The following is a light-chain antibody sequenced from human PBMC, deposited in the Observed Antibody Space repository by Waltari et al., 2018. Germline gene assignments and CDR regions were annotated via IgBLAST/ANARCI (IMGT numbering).Light chain of an antibody. CDR2: KAF. CDR3: QQYNSYSLLT. J-gene: IGKJ4*01. CDR1: QSISNW. Sequence: DIQMTQSPSTLSASVGDTIIITCRASQSISNWLAWYQQKPGKAPKILIYKAFTLETGVPSRFSGSGSGTVFTLTISSLQPDDFATYYCQQYNSYSLLTFGGGTKVEIE. V-gene: IGKV1-5*03.